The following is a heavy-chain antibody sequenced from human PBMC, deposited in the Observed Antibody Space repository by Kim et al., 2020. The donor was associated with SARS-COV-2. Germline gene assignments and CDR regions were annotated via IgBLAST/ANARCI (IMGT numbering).Heavy chain of an antibody. CDR3: AKDQGGSYLIGTDY. Sequence: GGSLRLSCAASGFTFSSYAMSWVRQAPGKGLEWVSAISGSGGSTYYADSVKGRFTISRDNSKNTLYLQMNSLRVEDTAVYYCAKDQGGSYLIGTDYWGQGTLVTVSS. CDR1: GFTFSSYA. J-gene: IGHJ4*02. D-gene: IGHD1-26*01. V-gene: IGHV3-23*01. CDR2: ISGSGGST.